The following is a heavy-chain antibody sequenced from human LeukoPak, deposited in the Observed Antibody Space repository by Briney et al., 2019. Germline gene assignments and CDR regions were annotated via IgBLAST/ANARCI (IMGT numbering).Heavy chain of an antibody. J-gene: IGHJ4*02. CDR1: GFTFSSYA. CDR3: AKDLSGSYGY. D-gene: IGHD1-26*01. CDR2: ISGSGGST. Sequence: GGSLRLSCAASGFTFSSYAMSWVRQAPGKGLEWVSAISGSGGSTYYAYSVKGRFTISRDNSKNTLYLQMSSLRAEDTAVYYCAKDLSGSYGYWGQGTLVTVSS. V-gene: IGHV3-23*01.